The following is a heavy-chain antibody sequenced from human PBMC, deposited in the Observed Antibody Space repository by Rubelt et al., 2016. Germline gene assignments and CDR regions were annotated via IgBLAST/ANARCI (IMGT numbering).Heavy chain of an antibody. J-gene: IGHJ4*02. CDR2: ISSSSSYI. CDR3: ASRGIAVAGTAHY. V-gene: IGHV3-21*01. Sequence: WVRQAPGKGLEWVSSISSSSSYIYYADSVKGRFTISRDNAKNSLYLQMSSLRAEDTAVYYCASRGIAVAGTAHYWGQGTLVTVSS. D-gene: IGHD6-19*01.